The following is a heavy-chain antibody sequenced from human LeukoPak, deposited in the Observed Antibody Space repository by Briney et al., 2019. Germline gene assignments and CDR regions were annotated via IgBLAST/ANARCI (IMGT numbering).Heavy chain of an antibody. Sequence: SETLSLTCDVSGGSTSRHYWSWIRLPAGKGLEWIGRAHTSGSPDYSPSLKSRVTMSVDTSKNQVSLRLSSMTAADTAVYFCARVSYNAGSFISGGWFDPWGQGIRVTVSS. CDR2: AHTSGSP. V-gene: IGHV4-4*07. CDR3: ARVSYNAGSFISGGWFDP. CDR1: GGSTSRHY. D-gene: IGHD3-10*01. J-gene: IGHJ5*02.